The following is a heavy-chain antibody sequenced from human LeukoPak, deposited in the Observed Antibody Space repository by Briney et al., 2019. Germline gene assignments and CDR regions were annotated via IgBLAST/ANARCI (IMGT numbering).Heavy chain of an antibody. V-gene: IGHV5-51*01. CDR1: GYIFTRYW. J-gene: IGHJ4*02. Sequence: GESLRISCKGSGYIFTRYWIGWVRQMPGKGLEWMGIIYPGDSDTRYSPSFQGQVTISADKSITTAYLQWSSLQASDTAMYYCVRQGRDYSGIDSWGQGTLVTVSS. D-gene: IGHD4-23*01. CDR3: VRQGRDYSGIDS. CDR2: IYPGDSDT.